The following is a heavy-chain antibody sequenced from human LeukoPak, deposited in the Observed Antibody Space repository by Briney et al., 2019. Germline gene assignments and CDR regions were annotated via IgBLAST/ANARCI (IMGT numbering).Heavy chain of an antibody. CDR3: AKIFSRYFDY. Sequence: GGSLGLSCAASGFTFSNYAMSWVRQAPGKGLEWVSTISGSGGTTYYADSVKGRFTISRDNSKNTLFLQMNSLRAEDTAVYYCAKIFSRYFDYWGQGTLVTVSS. CDR1: GFTFSNYA. CDR2: ISGSGGTT. J-gene: IGHJ4*02. V-gene: IGHV3-23*01. D-gene: IGHD2-15*01.